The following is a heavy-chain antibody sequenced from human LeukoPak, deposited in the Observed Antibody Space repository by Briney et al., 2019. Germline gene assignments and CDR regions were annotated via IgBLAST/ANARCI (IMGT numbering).Heavy chain of an antibody. D-gene: IGHD1-26*01. CDR3: AKDVVVGATYYYYGMDV. CDR1: GFTFSSYG. J-gene: IGHJ6*02. Sequence: PGRSLRLSCAASGFTFSSYGMHWVRQAPGKGLEWVAVISYDGSNKYYADSVKGRFTISRDNSKNTLYLQMNSLRAEDTAVYYCAKDVVVGATYYYYGMDVWGQGTTVTVSS. CDR2: ISYDGSNK. V-gene: IGHV3-30*18.